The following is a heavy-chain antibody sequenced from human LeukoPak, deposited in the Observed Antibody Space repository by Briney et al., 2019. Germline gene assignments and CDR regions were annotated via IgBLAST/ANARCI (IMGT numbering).Heavy chain of an antibody. CDR1: GGSFSGYY. CDR3: ARGLRGIVVVPAARPFDY. CDR2: IYHSGST. V-gene: IGHV4-34*01. D-gene: IGHD2-2*01. Sequence: SETLSLTCAVYGGSFSGYYWSWIRQPPGKGLEWIGEIYHSGSTNYNPSLKSRVTISVDTSKNQFSLKLSSVTAADTAVYYCARGLRGIVVVPAARPFDYWGQGTLVTVSS. J-gene: IGHJ4*02.